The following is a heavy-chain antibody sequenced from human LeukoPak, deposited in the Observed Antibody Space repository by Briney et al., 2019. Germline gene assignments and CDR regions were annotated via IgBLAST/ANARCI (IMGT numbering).Heavy chain of an antibody. CDR3: ARDGSQVVAANWFDP. V-gene: IGHV1-2*02. D-gene: IGHD2-15*01. CDR2: INPNSGGT. J-gene: IGHJ5*02. Sequence: ASVKVSCKASGYTFTGYYMHWVRQAPGQGLEWMGWINPNSGGTNYAQKFRGRVTMTRDTSTSTAYMELSRLRSDDTAVYYCARDGSQVVAANWFDPWGQGTLVTVSS. CDR1: GYTFTGYY.